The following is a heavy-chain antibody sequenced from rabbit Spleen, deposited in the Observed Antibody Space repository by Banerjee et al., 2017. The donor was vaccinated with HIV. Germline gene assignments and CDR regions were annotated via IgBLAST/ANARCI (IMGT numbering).Heavy chain of an antibody. CDR1: GLDLSRRYW. CDR3: ARSGDTNSLYYFNL. Sequence: QSLEESGGDLVKPGTSLTLTCTASGLDLSRRYWICWVRQAPGRGLEWIACIDVNSRSTHYASWAKGRFTISKISSTTVTLQMTSLTAADTATYFCARSGDTNSLYYFNLWGQGTLVTVS. J-gene: IGHJ6*01. D-gene: IGHD1-1*01. V-gene: IGHV1S40*01. CDR2: IDVNSRST.